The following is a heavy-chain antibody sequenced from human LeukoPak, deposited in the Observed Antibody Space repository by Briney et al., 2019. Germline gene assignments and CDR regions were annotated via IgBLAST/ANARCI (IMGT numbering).Heavy chain of an antibody. J-gene: IGHJ5*02. V-gene: IGHV3-30*18. Sequence: GGSLRLSCAASGFTFRSYWMHWVRQAPGKGLEWVAVISHDGSNIHYGDSVKGRFTISRDNSKNTLYLQMNSLRVEDTAVYYCAKDPYRVVVATGNYLDPWGQGTLVTVSA. CDR2: ISHDGSNI. CDR3: AKDPYRVVVATGNYLDP. CDR1: GFTFRSYW. D-gene: IGHD2-21*01.